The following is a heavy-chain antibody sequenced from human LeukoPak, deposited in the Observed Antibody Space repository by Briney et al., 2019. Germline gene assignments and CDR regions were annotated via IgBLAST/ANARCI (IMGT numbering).Heavy chain of an antibody. CDR1: SGSISTSNYY. V-gene: IGHV4-39*07. CDR2: IFYSGST. Sequence: SETLSLTCTVSSGSISTSNYYWGWVRQPPGKALEWIGNIFYSGSTYYSPSLKSRVTISLDTSRNQFSLKLSSVTAADTAVYYCARESSSGYYRTDAFDIWGQGTMVTVSS. CDR3: ARESSSGYYRTDAFDI. D-gene: IGHD3-22*01. J-gene: IGHJ3*02.